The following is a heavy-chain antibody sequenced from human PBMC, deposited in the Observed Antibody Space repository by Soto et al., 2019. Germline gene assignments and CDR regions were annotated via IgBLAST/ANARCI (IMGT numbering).Heavy chain of an antibody. J-gene: IGHJ4*02. CDR2: IYYSGST. CDR3: ASGNDHCSSTSCLFDY. D-gene: IGHD2-2*01. V-gene: IGHV4-59*11. CDR1: GGSISSHY. Sequence: QVQLQESGPGLVKPSETLSLTCTVSGGSISSHYWSWIRQPPGKGLEWIGYIYYSGSTNYNPSLKSRVTISVDTSKNQFSLKLSSVTAADTAVYYCASGNDHCSSTSCLFDYWGQGTLVTVSS.